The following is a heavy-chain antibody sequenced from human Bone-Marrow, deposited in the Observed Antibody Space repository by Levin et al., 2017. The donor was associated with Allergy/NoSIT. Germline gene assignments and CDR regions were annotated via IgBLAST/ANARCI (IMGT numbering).Heavy chain of an antibody. J-gene: IGHJ4*02. V-gene: IGHV3-23*01. D-gene: IGHD2/OR15-2a*01. CDR2: ISGGGQST. CDR1: GFMFKSYF. Sequence: QSGGSLRLSCVASGFMFKSYFMTWVRQAPGAGLEWVATISGGGQSTFYADSVKGRFTISRENFRDTLYLQINSLRAEDTAVYYCAKDRRLWTDWGQGTLVTVSS. CDR3: AKDRRLWTD.